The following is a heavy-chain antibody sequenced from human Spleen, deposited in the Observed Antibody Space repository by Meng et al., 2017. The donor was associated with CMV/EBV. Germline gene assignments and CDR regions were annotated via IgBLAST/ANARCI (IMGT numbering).Heavy chain of an antibody. J-gene: IGHJ5*02. V-gene: IGHV3-30*02. CDR2: IRYDGSNQ. CDR1: GFTFSGYA. CDR3: AKSILSGDNWFDP. D-gene: IGHD3-10*01. Sequence: GGSLRLSCAASGFTFSGYAMHWVRQAPGKGLEWVAFIRYDGSNQYYADSVKGRFTISRDNSKNTLYLQMNSLRAEDTAVYYCAKSILSGDNWFDPWGQGTLVTVSS.